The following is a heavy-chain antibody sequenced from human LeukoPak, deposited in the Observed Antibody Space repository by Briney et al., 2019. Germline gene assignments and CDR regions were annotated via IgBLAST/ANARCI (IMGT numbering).Heavy chain of an antibody. CDR1: GGSFSGYY. Sequence: PSETLSLTCAVYGGSFSGYYWSWIRQAPGKGLEWVSSISSSSSHIYYADSVKGRFTISRDNAKNSLYLQINSLRVEDTAVYYCARDYGGATPYYFDYWGQGTLVTVSS. CDR3: ARDYGGATPYYFDY. D-gene: IGHD1-26*01. J-gene: IGHJ4*02. CDR2: ISSSSSHI. V-gene: IGHV3-21*01.